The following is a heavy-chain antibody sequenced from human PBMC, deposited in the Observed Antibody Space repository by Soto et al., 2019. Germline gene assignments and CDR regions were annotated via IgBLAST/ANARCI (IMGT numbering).Heavy chain of an antibody. J-gene: IGHJ6*03. CDR3: ARKRRGHYDFWGGYSSYYYYYYMDV. CDR1: GFTFSSYS. CDR2: ISSSSSTI. Sequence: EVQLVESGGGLVQPGGSLRLSCAASGFTFSSYSMNWVRQAPGKGLEWVSYISSSSSTIYYADSVKGRFTISRDNAKNSLYLQMNSLRAEDTAVYYCARKRRGHYDFWGGYSSYYYYYYMDVWGKGTTVTVSS. V-gene: IGHV3-48*01. D-gene: IGHD3-3*01.